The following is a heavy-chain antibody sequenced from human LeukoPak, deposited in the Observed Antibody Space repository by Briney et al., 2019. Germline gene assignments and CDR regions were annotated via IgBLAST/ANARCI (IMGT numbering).Heavy chain of an antibody. J-gene: IGHJ4*02. CDR3: ARGLTYYYGSGVDY. Sequence: GGSLRLSCAASGFTFSSYWMNWVRQAPGKGLEWVANIKQDGSEKYYVDSVKGRFTISRDNAKNSLYLQMNSLRAEDTAVYYCARGLTYYYGSGVDYWGQGTLVTVSS. CDR1: GFTFSSYW. D-gene: IGHD3-10*01. CDR2: IKQDGSEK. V-gene: IGHV3-7*01.